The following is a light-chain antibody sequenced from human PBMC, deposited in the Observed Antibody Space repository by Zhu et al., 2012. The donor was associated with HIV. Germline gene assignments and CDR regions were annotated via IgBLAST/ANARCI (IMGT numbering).Light chain of an antibody. CDR1: QSLSRN. J-gene: IGKJ2*01. CDR2: GAS. CDR3: QHYNGWPYT. V-gene: IGKV3-15*01. Sequence: IVMTQSPATLSVSPGGRATLSCRASQSLSRNLAWYQHKPGQAPRLLIYGASTRATGIPARFSGSGSGTEFTLTISIMQSEDFAVYYCQHYNGWPYTFGQGTKLEIK.